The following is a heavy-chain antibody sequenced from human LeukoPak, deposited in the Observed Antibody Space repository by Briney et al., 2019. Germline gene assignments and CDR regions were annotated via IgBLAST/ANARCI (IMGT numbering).Heavy chain of an antibody. CDR3: ARDLGARYYDSSGYLLDY. Sequence: PGGSLRLSCAASGFTFSSYAMHWVRQAPGKGLEWVAVISYDGSNKYYADSVKGRFTISRDNSKNTLYLQMNSLRAEDTAVYYCARDLGARYYDSSGYLLDYWGQGTLVTVSS. D-gene: IGHD3-22*01. CDR1: GFTFSSYA. CDR2: ISYDGSNK. J-gene: IGHJ4*02. V-gene: IGHV3-30-3*01.